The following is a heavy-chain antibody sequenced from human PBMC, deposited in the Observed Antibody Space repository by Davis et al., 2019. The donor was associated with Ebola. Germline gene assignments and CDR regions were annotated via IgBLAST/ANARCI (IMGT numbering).Heavy chain of an antibody. V-gene: IGHV3-53*04. CDR1: GFSVSSNY. CDR3: ARDPYGMDV. CDR2: IYTGGST. J-gene: IGHJ6*02. Sequence: GGSLRLSCAASGFSVSSNYMSWVRQAPGKGLEWVSVIYTGGSTYYADSVKGRFTISRHNSKNTLYLQMNSLRVEDTAVYYCARDPYGMDVWGQGTMVTV.